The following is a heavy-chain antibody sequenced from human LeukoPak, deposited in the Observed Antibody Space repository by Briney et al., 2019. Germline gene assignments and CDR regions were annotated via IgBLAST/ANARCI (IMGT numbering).Heavy chain of an antibody. Sequence: PGGSLRLSCAASGFTFSSYWMSWVRQAPGKGLEWVANIKQDGSEKYYVDSVKGRFTISRDNTKNSLHLQMNSLRAEDTAVYYCAKDRGFRYFFDYWGQGTLVTVSS. CDR1: GFTFSSYW. V-gene: IGHV3-7*01. J-gene: IGHJ4*02. CDR3: AKDRGFRYFFDY. D-gene: IGHD1-26*01. CDR2: IKQDGSEK.